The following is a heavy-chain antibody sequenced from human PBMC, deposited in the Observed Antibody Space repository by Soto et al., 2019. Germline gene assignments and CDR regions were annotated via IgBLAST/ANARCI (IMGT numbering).Heavy chain of an antibody. J-gene: IGHJ6*04. Sequence: QVQLVQSGAEVNKPRSSVKVSCKSSGGTFSIYAISSARQAPGQGLEWMGGIIPIFGTANYAQKFQGRVTLTAGESTSTAYMKLSSLRSEDTAVYYCEKVYQSGMYVWGDGTTVPVSS. CDR3: EKVYQSGMYV. V-gene: IGHV1-69*01. D-gene: IGHD2-2*01. CDR2: IIPIFGTA. CDR1: GGTFSIYA.